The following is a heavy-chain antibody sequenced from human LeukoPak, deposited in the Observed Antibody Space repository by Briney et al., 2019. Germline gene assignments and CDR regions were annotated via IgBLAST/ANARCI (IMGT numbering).Heavy chain of an antibody. CDR3: AKGAHIVVVPAATDY. J-gene: IGHJ4*02. Sequence: GGSLRLSCAASGFTFSSYSMNWVRQAPGKGLEWVSAISGSGGSTYYADSVRGRFTISRDNSKNTLYLQMNSLRAEDTAVYYCAKGAHIVVVPAATDYWGQGTLVTVSS. CDR2: ISGSGGST. D-gene: IGHD2-2*01. V-gene: IGHV3-23*01. CDR1: GFTFSSYS.